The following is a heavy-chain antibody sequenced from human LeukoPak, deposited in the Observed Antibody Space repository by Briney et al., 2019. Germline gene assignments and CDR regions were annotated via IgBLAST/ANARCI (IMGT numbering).Heavy chain of an antibody. J-gene: IGHJ4*02. CDR1: GFTFSSYG. Sequence: GGSLRLSCAASGFTFSSYGMHWVRQAPGKGPEWVAVIWYDGSNKYYADSVKGRFTISRDNTKNTLYLQMNSLRAEDTAVYYCARRRLRFFDYWGQGTLVTVSS. V-gene: IGHV3-33*01. CDR3: ARRRLRFFDY. CDR2: IWYDGSNK. D-gene: IGHD6-25*01.